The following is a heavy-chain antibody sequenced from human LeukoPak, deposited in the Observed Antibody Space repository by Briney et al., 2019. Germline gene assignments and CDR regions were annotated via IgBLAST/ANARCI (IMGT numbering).Heavy chain of an antibody. CDR3: AREKMTTITTIDY. Sequence: PSETLSLTCAVYSGSFSGYYWTWIRQPAGKGLEWIGRIYISGTPNYNPSLRGRVTMSIDTSMNQFSLKLTSVTAADTAVYYCAREKMTTITTIDYWGQGTLVTVSS. V-gene: IGHV4-59*10. D-gene: IGHD4-11*01. J-gene: IGHJ4*02. CDR1: SGSFSGYY. CDR2: IYISGTP.